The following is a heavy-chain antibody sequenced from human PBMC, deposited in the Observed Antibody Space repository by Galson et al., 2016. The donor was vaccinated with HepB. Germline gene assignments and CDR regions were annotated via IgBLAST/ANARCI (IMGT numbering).Heavy chain of an antibody. Sequence: SLRLSCAASGFTFSSYAMSWVRQAPGKGLEWVSAISGSGGSTYYADSVKGQFTISRDNSKNTPYLQMNSLRAEDTAIFYCAKGGYSYGWSDYWGQGTLVTVSS. CDR3: AKGGYSYGWSDY. V-gene: IGHV3-23*01. CDR2: ISGSGGST. J-gene: IGHJ4*02. CDR1: GFTFSSYA. D-gene: IGHD5-18*01.